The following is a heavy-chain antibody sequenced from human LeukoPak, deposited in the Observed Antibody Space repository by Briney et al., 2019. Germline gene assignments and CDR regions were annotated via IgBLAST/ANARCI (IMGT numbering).Heavy chain of an antibody. J-gene: IGHJ5*02. V-gene: IGHV4-59*01. D-gene: IGHD3-22*01. CDR1: GCAISSYC. Sequence: SETLCLTCTVTGCAISSYCWSWIRQPPGKGLEWIGYIYYSGSTYYNPSLKSRVTISVDTSKNQFSLKLSSVTAADTAVYYCARVVPTMKVGDNWFDPWGQGTLVTVSS. CDR3: ARVVPTMKVGDNWFDP. CDR2: IYYSGST.